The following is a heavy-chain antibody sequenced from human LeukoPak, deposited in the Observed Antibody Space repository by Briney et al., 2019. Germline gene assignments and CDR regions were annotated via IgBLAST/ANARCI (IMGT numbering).Heavy chain of an antibody. CDR3: ARATLGDFHAFDI. CDR2: ISWNSGSI. Sequence: GGSLRLSCAASGFTFDDYAMHWVRQAPGKGLEWVSGISWNSGSIGYADSVKGRFTISRDSAKNSLYLQMNSLRAEDTAVYYCARATLGDFHAFDIWGQGTMVTVSS. V-gene: IGHV3-9*01. J-gene: IGHJ3*02. CDR1: GFTFDDYA. D-gene: IGHD2/OR15-2a*01.